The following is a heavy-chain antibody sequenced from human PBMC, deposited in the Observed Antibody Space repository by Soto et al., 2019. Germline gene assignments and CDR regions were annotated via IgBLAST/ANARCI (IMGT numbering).Heavy chain of an antibody. CDR1: GFTVSRIY. D-gene: IGHD3-3*01. Sequence: EVQLVESGGGLIQPGGSLRLSCAASGFTVSRIYMSWVRQAPGKGLEWVSSLYSSGSTFYADSVKGRFTISIDNSKNTMYLRMNSLRAGDTAVYYCARGGLRSGQRAFDIRGQGTMVTDSS. CDR2: LYSSGST. J-gene: IGHJ3*02. V-gene: IGHV3-53*01. CDR3: ARGGLRSGQRAFDI.